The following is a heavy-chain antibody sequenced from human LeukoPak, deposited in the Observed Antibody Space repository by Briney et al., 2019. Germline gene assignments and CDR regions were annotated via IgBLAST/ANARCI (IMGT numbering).Heavy chain of an antibody. V-gene: IGHV3-74*01. D-gene: IGHD3-10*01. CDR3: ARDDYGSGNVDI. CDR2: INSDGSST. CDR1: GFTFSSYW. J-gene: IGHJ3*02. Sequence: PGGSLRLSCAASGFTFSSYWMHWVRQAPGKGLVWVSRINSDGSSTSYADSVKGRFTISRDNAKNTLYLQMNSLRAEDTAVYHCARDDYGSGNVDIWGQGTMVTVSS.